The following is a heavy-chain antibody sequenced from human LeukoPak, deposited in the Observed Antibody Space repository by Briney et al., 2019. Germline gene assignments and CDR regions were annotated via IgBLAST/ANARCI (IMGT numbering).Heavy chain of an antibody. D-gene: IGHD3-10*01. CDR1: GFTFSNHI. J-gene: IGHJ3*02. CDR2: MRQDGSDK. Sequence: GGSLRLSCAASGFTFSNHITSWVRQAPGKGLEWVANMRQDGSDKYYVDFVKGRFTISRDNAKNSLYLQMNSLRAEDTAVYYCAREGNAFDIWGQGTMVTVSS. CDR3: AREGNAFDI. V-gene: IGHV3-7*01.